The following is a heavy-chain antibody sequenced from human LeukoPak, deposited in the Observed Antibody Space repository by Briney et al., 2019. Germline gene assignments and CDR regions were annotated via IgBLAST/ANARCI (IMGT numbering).Heavy chain of an antibody. CDR3: ARHQLRGFLDDN. CDR1: GGSISSHY. Sequence: SETLSLTCTVSGGSISSHYWSWIRQPPGKGLEWIGCIYYSGNTNCNPSLESRVTISVDTSKNQFSLKLSSVTAADTAVYYCARHQLRGFLDDNWGQGTLVTVSS. CDR2: IYYSGNT. V-gene: IGHV4-59*08. J-gene: IGHJ4*02. D-gene: IGHD3-10*01.